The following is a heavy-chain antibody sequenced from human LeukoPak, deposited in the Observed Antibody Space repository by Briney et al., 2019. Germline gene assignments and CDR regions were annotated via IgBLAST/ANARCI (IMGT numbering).Heavy chain of an antibody. CDR2: ISGSGGST. V-gene: IGHV3-23*01. CDR1: GFTFSSYA. CDR3: AKDLSTVVTGSDAFDI. D-gene: IGHD4-23*01. Sequence: PGGSLRLSCAASGFTFSSYAMSWVRQAPWKGLEWVSAISGSGGSTYYADSVKGRFTISRDNSKNTLYLQMNSLRAEDTAVYYCAKDLSTVVTGSDAFDIWGQGTMVTVSS. J-gene: IGHJ3*02.